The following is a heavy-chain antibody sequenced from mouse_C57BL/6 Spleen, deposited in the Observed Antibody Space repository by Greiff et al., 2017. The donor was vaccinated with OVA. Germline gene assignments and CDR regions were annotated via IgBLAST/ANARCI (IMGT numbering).Heavy chain of an antibody. CDR2: IYPGDGDT. D-gene: IGHD2-10*01. V-gene: IGHV1-82*01. CDR3: ARTYSYYAMDY. J-gene: IGHJ4*01. CDR1: GYAFSSSW. Sequence: QVQLQQSGPELVKPGASVKISCKASGYAFSSSWMNWVKQRPGKGLEWIGRIYPGDGDTNYNGKFKGKATLTADKSSSTAYMQLSSLTSEDSAVYFCARTYSYYAMDYWGQGTSGTVSS.